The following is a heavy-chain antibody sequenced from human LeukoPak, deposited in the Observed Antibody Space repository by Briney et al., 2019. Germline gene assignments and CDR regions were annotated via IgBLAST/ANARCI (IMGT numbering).Heavy chain of an antibody. J-gene: IGHJ4*02. CDR1: GGAFSGYH. V-gene: IGHV4-34*01. D-gene: IGHD5/OR15-5a*01. CDR2: VNHRGMT. CDR3: ARDPTSEISVPHYFDD. Sequence: PSEALSLTCAVYGGAFSGYHWNWIRQAPGKGLKWIGEVNHRGMTNYNPSLKSRVIISADTSKNQFSLKLDSVTAADTAIYYCARDPTSEISVPHYFDDWGQGTLVTVSS.